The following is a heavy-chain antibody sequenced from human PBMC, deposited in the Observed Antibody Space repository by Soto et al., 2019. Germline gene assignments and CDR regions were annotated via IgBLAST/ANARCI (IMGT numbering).Heavy chain of an antibody. J-gene: IGHJ5*02. V-gene: IGHV1-18*01. CDR3: ARDFYDILTRNWFDP. Sequence: GASVKVSCKASGYTFTSYGISLVRQAPGQGLEWMGWISAYNGNTNYAQKLQGRVTMTTDTSTSTAYMELRSLRSDDTAVYYCARDFYDILTRNWFDPWGQGTLVTVSS. CDR1: GYTFTSYG. CDR2: ISAYNGNT. D-gene: IGHD3-9*01.